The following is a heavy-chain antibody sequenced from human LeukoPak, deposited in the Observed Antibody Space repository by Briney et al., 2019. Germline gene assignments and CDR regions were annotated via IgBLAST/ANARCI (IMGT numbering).Heavy chain of an antibody. CDR1: GYSISSSNW. Sequence: SDTLSLTCAVSGYSISSSNWWGWIRQPPGKGLEWIGYIYYSGSTYYNPSLKSRVTMSVDTSKNQFSLKLSSVTAVDTAVYYCARSESSSWSNYYGVDVWGQGTTVTVSS. D-gene: IGHD6-13*01. V-gene: IGHV4-28*01. CDR2: IYYSGST. CDR3: ARSESSSWSNYYGVDV. J-gene: IGHJ6*02.